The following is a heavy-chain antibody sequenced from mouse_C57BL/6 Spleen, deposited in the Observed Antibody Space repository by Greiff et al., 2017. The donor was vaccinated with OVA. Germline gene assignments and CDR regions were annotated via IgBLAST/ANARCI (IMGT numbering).Heavy chain of an antibody. Sequence: VQLQQSGPELVKPGASVKISCKASGYTFTDYYMNWVKQSHGKSLEWIGDINPNNGGTSYNQKFKGKATLTVDKSSSTAYMEIRSLTSEDSAVYYCALRQLRLRSAFAYWGQGTLVTVSA. CDR3: ALRQLRLRSAFAY. CDR2: INPNNGGT. D-gene: IGHD3-2*02. J-gene: IGHJ3*01. CDR1: GYTFTDYY. V-gene: IGHV1-26*01.